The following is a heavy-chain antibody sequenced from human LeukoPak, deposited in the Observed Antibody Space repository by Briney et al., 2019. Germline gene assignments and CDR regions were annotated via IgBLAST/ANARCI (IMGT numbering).Heavy chain of an antibody. Sequence: GGSLRLSSAASGFTFSSYWMSWVRQAPGKGLEWVANIKQDGSEKYYVDSVKGRFTISRDNAKNSLYLQMNSLRAEDTAVYYCARDGQSGFWSGSYPDAFDIWGQGTMVTVSS. V-gene: IGHV3-7*03. CDR2: IKQDGSEK. CDR3: ARDGQSGFWSGSYPDAFDI. CDR1: GFTFSSYW. D-gene: IGHD1-26*01. J-gene: IGHJ3*02.